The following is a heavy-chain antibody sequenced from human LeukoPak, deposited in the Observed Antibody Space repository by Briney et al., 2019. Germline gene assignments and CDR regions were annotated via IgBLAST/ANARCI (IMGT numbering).Heavy chain of an antibody. V-gene: IGHV3-30*18. CDR3: AKYGSGSDYYYYGMDV. Sequence: PGRSLRLSCAVSGFSFSTYAMHWVRQAPAKGLEWVALLSYDGSEKFYADSVKGRFTISRDNSKNTVDLQMNSLRPEDTAVYYCAKYGSGSDYYYYGMDVWGQGTTVTVSS. J-gene: IGHJ6*02. D-gene: IGHD3-10*01. CDR2: LSYDGSEK. CDR1: GFSFSTYA.